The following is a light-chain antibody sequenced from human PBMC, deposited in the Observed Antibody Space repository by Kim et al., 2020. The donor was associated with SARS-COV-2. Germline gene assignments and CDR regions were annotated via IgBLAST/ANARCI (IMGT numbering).Light chain of an antibody. CDR2: PN. CDR3: AAWDNTLNVLL. Sequence: ELTQPPSASGTPGQRVTISCSGISSNIGSNTVNWYQQLPGTAPKLLIYPNQEPSGVPDRFSGSKSGTSASLAISGLQSEDEAHYYCAAWDNTLNVLLFGGGTQLTVL. V-gene: IGLV1-44*01. J-gene: IGLJ2*01. CDR1: SSNIGSNT.